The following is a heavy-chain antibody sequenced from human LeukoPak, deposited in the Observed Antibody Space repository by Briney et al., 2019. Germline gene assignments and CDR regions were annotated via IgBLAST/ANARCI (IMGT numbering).Heavy chain of an antibody. D-gene: IGHD3-9*01. V-gene: IGHV3-23*01. CDR2: IGFGDDSA. CDR1: GFTFNNYA. J-gene: IGHJ5*02. Sequence: QPGGPLRLSCAASGFTFNNYAMSWVRQAPGKGLEWVSTIGFGDDSAYYADSVKGRFTISRDNSKNTLYLQMNYLRAEDTAVYYCAKDPTSVGGRHDWLLDSWGQGTLVTVSS. CDR3: AKDPTSVGGRHDWLLDS.